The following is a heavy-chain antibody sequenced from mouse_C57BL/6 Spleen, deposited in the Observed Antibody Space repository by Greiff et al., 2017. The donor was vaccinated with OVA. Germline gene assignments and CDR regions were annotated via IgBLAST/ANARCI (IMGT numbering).Heavy chain of an antibody. V-gene: IGHV1-54*01. CDR1: GYAFTNYL. CDR3: ARSVGDDYPFAY. D-gene: IGHD2-4*01. CDR2: INPGSGGT. J-gene: IGHJ3*01. Sequence: QVQLQQSGAELVRPGTSVKVSCKASGYAFTNYLIEWVKQRPGQGLEWIGVINPGSGGTNYNEKFKGKATLTADKSSSTAYMQLSSLTSEDSAVXICARSVGDDYPFAYWGQGTLVTVSA.